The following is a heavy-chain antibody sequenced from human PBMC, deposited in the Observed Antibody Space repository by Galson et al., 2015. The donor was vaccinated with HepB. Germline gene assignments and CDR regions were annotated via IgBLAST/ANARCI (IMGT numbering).Heavy chain of an antibody. CDR2: ISSSGNTI. J-gene: IGHJ4*02. CDR3: ARDWCSSTRCFDF. Sequence: SLRLSCAASGFTFSDYYMTWVRQAPGKGLEWVSYISSSGNTIKYADSVKGRFTISRDNAKSSLYLQMNSLRADDTAVYYCARDWCSSTRCFDFWGQGTLVTVSS. CDR1: GFTFSDYY. D-gene: IGHD2-2*01. V-gene: IGHV3-11*01.